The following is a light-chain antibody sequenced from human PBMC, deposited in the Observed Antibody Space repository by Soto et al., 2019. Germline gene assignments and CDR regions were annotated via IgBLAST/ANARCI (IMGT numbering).Light chain of an antibody. Sequence: EIVLTQSPATLSLSPGERATLSCGASQSVSSTYLAWYQQKPGLEPRLLIYDASSRATGIPDRFSGSGSGTDFTLTISRLEPEDFAVYYCQQYGSSPITFGQGTKLEIK. CDR2: DAS. CDR3: QQYGSSPIT. J-gene: IGKJ2*01. CDR1: QSVSSTY. V-gene: IGKV3D-20*01.